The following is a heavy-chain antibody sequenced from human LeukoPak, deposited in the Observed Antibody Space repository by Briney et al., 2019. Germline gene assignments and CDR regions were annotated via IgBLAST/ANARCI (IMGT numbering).Heavy chain of an antibody. CDR1: GYTLTELS. J-gene: IGHJ3*02. CDR3: AAGYCSGGSCYSNRAFDI. Sequence: ASVKVYCKVSGYTLTELSMHWVRQAPGKGLEWMGGFDPEDGETIYAQKFQGRVTMTEDTSTDTAYMELSSLRSEDTAVYYCAAGYCSGGSCYSNRAFDIWGQGTMVTVSS. D-gene: IGHD2-15*01. V-gene: IGHV1-24*01. CDR2: FDPEDGET.